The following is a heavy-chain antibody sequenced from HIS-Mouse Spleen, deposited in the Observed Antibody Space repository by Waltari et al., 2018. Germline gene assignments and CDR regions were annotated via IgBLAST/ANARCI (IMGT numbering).Heavy chain of an antibody. Sequence: EVQLVESGGGLVKPGGSLRLSCVASGSSFSNAWIDWVRQAPGKGLEWVGRIKSKTDGGTTDYAAPVKGRFTTTRDDSKNTLYLQLNSLNTEETAVYYWTTSPGFDYWGQGTLVTVSS. CDR2: IKSKTDGGTT. V-gene: IGHV3-15*01. CDR1: GSSFSNAW. CDR3: TTSPGFDY. J-gene: IGHJ4*02.